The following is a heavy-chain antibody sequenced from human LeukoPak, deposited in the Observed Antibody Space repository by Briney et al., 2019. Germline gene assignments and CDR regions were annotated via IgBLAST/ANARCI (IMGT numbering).Heavy chain of an antibody. CDR1: GGSISSSGFF. Sequence: SETLSLTCTVSGGSISSSGFFWGWIRQPPGKGLEWIGSIFYSGTTYYIPSLKSRVTISVDTSKNQSSLKLNSVTAADTAVYYCARMLTAPQNWFDPWGQGTL. CDR2: IFYSGTT. J-gene: IGHJ5*02. D-gene: IGHD2-21*02. CDR3: ARMLTAPQNWFDP. V-gene: IGHV4-39*01.